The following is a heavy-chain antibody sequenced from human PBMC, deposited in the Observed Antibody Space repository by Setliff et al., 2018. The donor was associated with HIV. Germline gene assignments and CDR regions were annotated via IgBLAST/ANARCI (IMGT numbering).Heavy chain of an antibody. V-gene: IGHV3-48*01. CDR1: GFTFSTYS. CDR3: ARDRRYYDSRQPWAFDI. D-gene: IGHD3-22*01. J-gene: IGHJ3*02. Sequence: PGESLKISCAASGFTFSTYSMNWVRQAPGKGLEWVSYISSVGTIYYADSVKGRFTISRDNAKSSLYLQMDSLRAEDTGLYYCARDRRYYDSRQPWAFDIWGQGTMVTVSS. CDR2: ISSVGTI.